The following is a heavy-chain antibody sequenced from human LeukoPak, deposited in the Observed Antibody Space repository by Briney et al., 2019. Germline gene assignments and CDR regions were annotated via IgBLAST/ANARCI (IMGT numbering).Heavy chain of an antibody. V-gene: IGHV4-34*01. D-gene: IGHD4-17*01. CDR1: GGSFSGYY. CDR2: INHSGST. Sequence: ASETLSLTCAVYGGSFSGYYWSWIRQPPGKGLEWIGEINHSGSTNYNPSLKSRVTISVDTSKNQFSLKLSSVTAADTAVYYCARAMRSTVTFDYWGQGTLVTVSS. J-gene: IGHJ4*02. CDR3: ARAMRSTVTFDY.